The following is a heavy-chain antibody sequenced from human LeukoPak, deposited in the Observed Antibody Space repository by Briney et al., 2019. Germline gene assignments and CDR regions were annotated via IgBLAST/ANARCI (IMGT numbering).Heavy chain of an antibody. CDR3: ARDSSQWLDY. V-gene: IGHV3-7*03. CDR2: INQDGSEK. CDR1: GFTFSNYW. J-gene: IGHJ4*02. Sequence: PGGSLRPSCAASGFTFSNYWMSWVRQAPGKGLEWVANINQDGSEKYYVDSVKGRFTISRDNAKNSLYLQMNSLRAEDTAVYYCARDSSQWLDYWGQGTLVTVSS. D-gene: IGHD6-19*01.